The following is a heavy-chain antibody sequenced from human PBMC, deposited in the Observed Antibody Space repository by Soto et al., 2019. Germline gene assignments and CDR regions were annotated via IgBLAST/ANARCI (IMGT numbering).Heavy chain of an antibody. CDR2: IDPSDSYT. Sequence: ASLKISCKGSGYSFTSYWISWVRQMPGKGLEWMGRIDPSDSYTNYSPSFQGHVTISADKSISTAYLQWSSLKASDTAMYYCASRLYGDYYYYGMDVWGQGTTVTVSS. CDR3: ASRLYGDYYYYGMDV. D-gene: IGHD4-17*01. J-gene: IGHJ6*02. V-gene: IGHV5-10-1*01. CDR1: GYSFTSYW.